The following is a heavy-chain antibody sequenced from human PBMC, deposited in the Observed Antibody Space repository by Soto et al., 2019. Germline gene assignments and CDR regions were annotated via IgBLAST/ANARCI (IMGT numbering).Heavy chain of an antibody. J-gene: IGHJ6*02. CDR2: TYYRSKWYN. CDR3: ARDRYCSSTSCRYYYYYYGMDV. Sequence: SQTLSLTFAISGDSVSSNSAAWNWIRQSPSRGLEWLGRTYYRSKWYNDYAVSVKSRITINPDTSKNQFSLQLNSVTPEDTAVYYCARDRYCSSTSCRYYYYYYGMDVSGQGNTVTVS. CDR1: GDSVSSNSAA. V-gene: IGHV6-1*01. D-gene: IGHD2-2*01.